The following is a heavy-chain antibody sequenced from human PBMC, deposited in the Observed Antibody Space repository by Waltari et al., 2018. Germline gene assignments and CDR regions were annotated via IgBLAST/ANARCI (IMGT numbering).Heavy chain of an antibody. V-gene: IGHV3-30*04. CDR3: ARDYCDRTNCHGMDV. CDR2: ISYNGRNI. J-gene: IGHJ6*02. Sequence: QVQVVESGGGVVQPGRSLRLPCAASEFTFSTYAMHWVRQAPGKGLEWVAVISYNGRNIYYEDSVKGRFTISRDNSKKTLYLQMSSLRAEDTAVYYCARDYCDRTNCHGMDVWGQGTTVTVSS. CDR1: EFTFSTYA. D-gene: IGHD3-22*01.